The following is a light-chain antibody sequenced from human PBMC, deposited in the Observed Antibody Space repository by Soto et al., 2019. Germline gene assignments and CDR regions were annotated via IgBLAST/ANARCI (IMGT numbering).Light chain of an antibody. CDR3: QHANSFPCT. CDR2: AAS. Sequence: DIQMTQSPSSVSASVGDRVTITCRASQDISGWLAWFQQKPGKAPNLLIYAASILQSGVPSRFSCSGAGTDFTLTITYLQPEDFSTYYCQHANSFPCTCGQVTKVEL. CDR1: QDISGW. J-gene: IGKJ1*01. V-gene: IGKV1D-12*01.